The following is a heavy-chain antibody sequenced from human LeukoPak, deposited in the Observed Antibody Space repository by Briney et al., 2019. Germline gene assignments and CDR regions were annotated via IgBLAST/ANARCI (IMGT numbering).Heavy chain of an antibody. V-gene: IGHV1-46*01. CDR2: INPSGGST. Sequence: GASVKVSCKASGYTFTSYYMHWVRQAPGQGLEWMGIINPSGGSTNYAQKFQGRVTMTRDTSTSTVYMELSSLRSEDTAVYYCARDTNEGDYYDSSGYGYWGQGTLVTVSS. CDR3: ARDTNEGDYYDSSGYGY. D-gene: IGHD3-22*01. CDR1: GYTFTSYY. J-gene: IGHJ4*02.